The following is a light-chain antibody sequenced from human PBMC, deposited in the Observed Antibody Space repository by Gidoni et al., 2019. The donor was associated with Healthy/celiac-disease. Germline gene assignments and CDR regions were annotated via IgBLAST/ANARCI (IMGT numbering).Light chain of an antibody. J-gene: IGLJ2*01. CDR3: RAWDSSTVV. V-gene: IGLV3-1*01. CDR1: KLGNKY. Sequence: SYELTQPPSVSVSPGQTASITCSGDKLGNKYACWYQQKQGPSPVLVIYQDTKRPSGIPERFSGSNSGNTATLTISGTQAMDEADYYCRAWDSSTVVFGGGTKLTVL. CDR2: QDT.